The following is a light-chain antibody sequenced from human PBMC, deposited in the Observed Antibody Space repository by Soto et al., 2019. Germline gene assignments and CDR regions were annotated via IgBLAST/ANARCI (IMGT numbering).Light chain of an antibody. CDR1: SSNIGAGYD. Sequence: QSVLTQPPSVSGAPGQRVTISCTGSSSNIGAGYDVHWYQQLPGTAPKLLIYGNSNRPSGVPDRFSGSKSGTSASLAITGLQAEDEAAYYCQSYDGSRLGVFGGGTQLTVL. CDR2: GNS. V-gene: IGLV1-40*01. CDR3: QSYDGSRLGV. J-gene: IGLJ2*01.